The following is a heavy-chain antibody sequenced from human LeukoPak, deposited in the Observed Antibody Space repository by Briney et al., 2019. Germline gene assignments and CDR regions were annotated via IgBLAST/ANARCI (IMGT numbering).Heavy chain of an antibody. V-gene: IGHV4-59*01. CDR2: IYYSGST. D-gene: IGHD6-19*01. Sequence: PSETLSLTCTVSGGSISSYYWSWIRQPPGKGLEWIGYIYYSGSTNYNPSLKSRVTISVDTSNNQFSLRLSSVTAADTAMYYCARSPESGWNDYWGQGTLVTVSS. J-gene: IGHJ4*02. CDR3: ARSPESGWNDY. CDR1: GGSISSYY.